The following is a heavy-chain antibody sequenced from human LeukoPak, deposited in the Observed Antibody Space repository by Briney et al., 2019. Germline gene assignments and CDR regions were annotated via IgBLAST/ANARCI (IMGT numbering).Heavy chain of an antibody. V-gene: IGHV3-30*01. CDR3: ARDFRGDGYTPLGY. CDR2: ISYDGSNK. J-gene: IGHJ4*02. CDR1: GFTFSSYA. D-gene: IGHD5-24*01. Sequence: PGGSLRLSCAASGFTFSSYAMHWVRQPPGKGLEWVAVISYDGSNKYYADSVKGRFTISRDNSKNTLYLQVNSLRAEDTAVYYCARDFRGDGYTPLGYWGQGILVTVSS.